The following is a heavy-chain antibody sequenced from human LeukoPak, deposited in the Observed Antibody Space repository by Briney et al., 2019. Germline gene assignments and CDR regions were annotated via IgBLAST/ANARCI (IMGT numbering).Heavy chain of an antibody. CDR3: AKGTAYRPRANYMDV. V-gene: IGHV3-23*01. J-gene: IGHJ6*03. D-gene: IGHD2-2*01. Sequence: GGSLRLSCAASGFTFSSYAMSWVRQAPGKGPEWVSAISGSGGSTYYADSVKGRFTISRDNSKNTLYLQMNSLRAEDTAVYYCAKGTAYRPRANYMDVWGKGTTVTVSS. CDR1: GFTFSSYA. CDR2: ISGSGGST.